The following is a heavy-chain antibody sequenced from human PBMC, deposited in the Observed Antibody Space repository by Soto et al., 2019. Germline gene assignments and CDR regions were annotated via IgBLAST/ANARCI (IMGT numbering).Heavy chain of an antibody. V-gene: IGHV5-51*01. Sequence: GESLKISCKGSGYSFTSYWIGWVRQMPGKGLEWMGIIYPGDSDTRYSPSFQGQVSISADKSISTAYLQWSSLKASDTAMYYCARRGVTHYDSSGYLFDYWGQGTLVTVSS. CDR1: GYSFTSYW. CDR2: IYPGDSDT. J-gene: IGHJ4*02. CDR3: ARRGVTHYDSSGYLFDY. D-gene: IGHD3-22*01.